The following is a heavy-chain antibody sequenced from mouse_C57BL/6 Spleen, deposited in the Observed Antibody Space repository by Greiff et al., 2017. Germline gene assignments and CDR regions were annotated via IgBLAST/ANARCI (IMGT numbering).Heavy chain of an antibody. D-gene: IGHD1-1*01. J-gene: IGHJ2*01. V-gene: IGHV1-82*01. Sequence: QVQLKESGPELVKPGASVKISCKASGYAFSSSWMNWVKQRPGKGLEWIGRIYPGDGDTNYNGKFKGKATLTADKSSSTAYMQLSSLTSEDSAVYFCARIYYYGSNPFDYWGQGTTLTVSS. CDR2: IYPGDGDT. CDR1: GYAFSSSW. CDR3: ARIYYYGSNPFDY.